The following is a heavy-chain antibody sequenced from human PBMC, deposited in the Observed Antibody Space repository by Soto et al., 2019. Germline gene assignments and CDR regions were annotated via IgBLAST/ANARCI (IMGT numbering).Heavy chain of an antibody. CDR2: ISYDGSNK. Sequence: GGSLRLSCAASGFTFSSYGMHWVLQAPGKGLEWVAVISYDGSNKYYADSVKGRFTISRDNSKNTLYLQMNSLRDEDTAVYYCAKDLVVPNYYDKSTQKNYYYYGMDVWGQGTTVTVSS. CDR3: AKDLVVPNYYDKSTQKNYYYYGMDV. D-gene: IGHD3-22*01. V-gene: IGHV3-30*18. CDR1: GFTFSSYG. J-gene: IGHJ6*02.